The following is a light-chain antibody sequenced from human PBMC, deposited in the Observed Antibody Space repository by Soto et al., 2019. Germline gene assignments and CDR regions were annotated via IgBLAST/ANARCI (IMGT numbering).Light chain of an antibody. CDR1: QSISYY. CDR2: AAS. J-gene: IGKJ1*01. V-gene: IGKV1-39*01. CDR3: QQSYSSPWT. Sequence: DIQMTQSPSSLSASVGDRVTITCRASQSISYYLNWYQQEPGKAPNLLIYAASTLQTGVPSRFSGSGSGTDLTLTISSLQPEDFATYYCQQSYSSPWTFGQGTKVEIK.